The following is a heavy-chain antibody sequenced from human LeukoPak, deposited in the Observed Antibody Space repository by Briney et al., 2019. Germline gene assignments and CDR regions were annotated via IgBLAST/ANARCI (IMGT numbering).Heavy chain of an antibody. CDR3: ASGNMATITGIDY. CDR2: LSYDGRNQ. V-gene: IGHV3-30*03. D-gene: IGHD5-24*01. Sequence: PGTSLRLSCAASGFSFNTYGMHWVRQAPLKGLEWLAALSYDGRNQNYADSVKGRFTISRDNSKNTLYLQMNSLRAEDTAVYYCASGNMATITGIDYWGQGTLVTVSS. CDR1: GFSFNTYG. J-gene: IGHJ4*02.